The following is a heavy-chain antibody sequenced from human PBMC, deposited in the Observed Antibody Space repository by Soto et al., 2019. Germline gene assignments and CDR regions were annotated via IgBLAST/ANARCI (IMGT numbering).Heavy chain of an antibody. CDR3: VRRGGYDSFDF. J-gene: IGHJ4*02. CDR2: ISPLETT. D-gene: IGHD5-12*01. CDR1: GVTMSYGAYS. V-gene: IGHV4-30-2*06. Sequence: SETLPLTCSVSGVTMSYGAYSCNWHRQSAGNGLEWLCYISPLETTYYKPSFRRRLSLSIDRTRHQFVRSLNSMTAADKAVYYCVRRGGYDSFDFWGQG.